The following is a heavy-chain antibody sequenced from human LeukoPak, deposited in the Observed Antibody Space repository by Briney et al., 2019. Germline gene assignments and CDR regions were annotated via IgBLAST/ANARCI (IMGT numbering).Heavy chain of an antibody. J-gene: IGHJ3*02. CDR2: IIPIFGTA. D-gene: IGHD3-9*01. CDR3: ALTNYDILTGYSYPHDDAFDI. Sequence: SVKVSCKASGGTFSSYAISWVRQAPGQGLEWMGGIIPIFGTANYAQKFQGRVTITADESTSTAYMELSSLRSEDTAVYYCALTNYDILTGYSYPHDDAFDIWGQGTMVTVSS. V-gene: IGHV1-69*13. CDR1: GGTFSSYA.